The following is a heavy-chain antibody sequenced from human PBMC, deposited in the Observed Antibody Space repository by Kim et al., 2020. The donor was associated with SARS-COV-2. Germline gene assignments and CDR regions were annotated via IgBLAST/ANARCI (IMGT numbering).Heavy chain of an antibody. CDR3: AKAASIAAAGTFDY. V-gene: IGHV3-33*06. CDR1: GFTFSSYA. CDR2: IWYDGSNK. D-gene: IGHD6-13*01. J-gene: IGHJ4*02. Sequence: GGSLRLSCAASGFTFSSYAMHWVRQAPGKGLEWVAVIWYDGSNKYYADSVKGRFTISRDNSKNTLYLQMNSLRAEDTAVYYCAKAASIAAAGTFDYWGQGTLVTVSS.